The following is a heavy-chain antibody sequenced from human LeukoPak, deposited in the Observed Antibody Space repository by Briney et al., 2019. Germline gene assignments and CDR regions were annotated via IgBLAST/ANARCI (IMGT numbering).Heavy chain of an antibody. CDR2: INHSGST. D-gene: IGHD6-19*01. J-gene: IGHJ4*02. V-gene: IGHV4-34*01. CDR1: GGSFSGYY. Sequence: SETLSLTCAVYGGSFSGYYWSWIRQPPGKGLEWIGEINHSGSTNYDPSLKSRVTISVDTSKNQFSLKLSSVTAADTAVYYCARGIAVYDYWGQGTLVTVSS. CDR3: ARGIAVYDY.